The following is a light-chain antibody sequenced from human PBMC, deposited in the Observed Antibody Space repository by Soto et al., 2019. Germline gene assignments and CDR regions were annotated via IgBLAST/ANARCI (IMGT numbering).Light chain of an antibody. V-gene: IGKV1-33*01. J-gene: IGKJ4*01. CDR1: QDIRNY. Sequence: DIQMTQSPSSLSASVGDRVTITCQASQDIRNYLNWYQQKPGKAPNLLIYDASNLRAGVPSRCSGGGSGTEFTFTISSLQPEDIATYYCQHYDHLPPLSFGGGTKVEIK. CDR2: DAS. CDR3: QHYDHLPPLS.